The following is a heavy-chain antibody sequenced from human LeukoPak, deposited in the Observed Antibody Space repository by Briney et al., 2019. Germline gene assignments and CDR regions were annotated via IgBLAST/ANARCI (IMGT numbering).Heavy chain of an antibody. CDR2: LNPNSGGT. V-gene: IGHV1-2*02. CDR3: ARGDYYGSQKLYTH. CDR1: GYSFTDYY. D-gene: IGHD3-10*01. Sequence: ASVKVSCKASGYSFTDYYIYWMRRAPGQGLEWMGWLNPNSGGTNYAQNLQGRVTMTRDTSISTAYMELSRLRSDDTAVYYCARGDYYGSQKLYTHWGQGTLVTVSS. J-gene: IGHJ4*02.